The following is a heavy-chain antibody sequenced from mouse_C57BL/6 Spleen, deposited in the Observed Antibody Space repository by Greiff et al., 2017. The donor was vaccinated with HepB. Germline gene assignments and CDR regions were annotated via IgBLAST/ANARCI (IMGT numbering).Heavy chain of an antibody. D-gene: IGHD1-1*01. CDR1: GYTFTDYE. J-gene: IGHJ2*01. CDR3: TSSPYYYGSSYYY. CDR2: IDPETGGT. V-gene: IGHV1-15*01. Sequence: QVQLQQSGAELVRPGASVTLSCKASGYTFTDYEMHWVKQTPVHGLEWIGAIDPETGGTAYNQKFKGKAILTADKSSSTAYMELRSLTSEDSAVYYCTSSPYYYGSSYYYWGQGTTLTVSS.